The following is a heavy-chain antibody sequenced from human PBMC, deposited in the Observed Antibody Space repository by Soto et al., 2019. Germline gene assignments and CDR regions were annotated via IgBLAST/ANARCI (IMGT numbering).Heavy chain of an antibody. V-gene: IGHV4-39*01. J-gene: IGHJ6*02. CDR2: IYYSGST. CDR3: ARLLRHNYYGMDV. D-gene: IGHD5-12*01. Sequence: QLQLQESGPGLVKPSETLSLTCTVSGGSISSSSYYWGWIRPPPGKGLEWIGSIYYSGSTYYNPSLKSRVTISVDTSKNQFFLKLSSVTAADTAVYYCARLLRHNYYGMDVWGQGTTVTVSS. CDR1: GGSISSSSYY.